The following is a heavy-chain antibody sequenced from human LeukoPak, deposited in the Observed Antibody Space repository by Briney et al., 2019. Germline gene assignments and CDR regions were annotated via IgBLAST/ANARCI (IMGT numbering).Heavy chain of an antibody. D-gene: IGHD3-10*01. V-gene: IGHV3-30*15. CDR3: ARDMIRGQPDYLDY. Sequence: GGSLRLSCAASGFMFTGFATHWVRQAPGKGLQWVAVISYDGKVKFYGDSVKGRFTISRDDSKNMLYLQMSSLRPEDTAVYYCARDMIRGQPDYLDYWGQGTLVTVSS. J-gene: IGHJ4*02. CDR2: ISYDGKVK. CDR1: GFMFTGFA.